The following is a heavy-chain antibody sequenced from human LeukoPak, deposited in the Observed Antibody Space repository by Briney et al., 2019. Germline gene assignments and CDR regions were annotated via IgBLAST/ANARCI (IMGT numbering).Heavy chain of an antibody. CDR2: IYYSGST. V-gene: IGHV4-39*01. Sequence: PSETLSLTCTVSGGSISGYYWSWIRQPPGKGLEWIGSIYYSGSTYYNPSLKSRVTISVDTSKNQFSLKLSSVTAADTAVYYCARSQDYDILTGSPLPLFDYWGQGTLVTVSS. J-gene: IGHJ4*02. CDR3: ARSQDYDILTGSPLPLFDY. CDR1: GGSISGYY. D-gene: IGHD3-9*01.